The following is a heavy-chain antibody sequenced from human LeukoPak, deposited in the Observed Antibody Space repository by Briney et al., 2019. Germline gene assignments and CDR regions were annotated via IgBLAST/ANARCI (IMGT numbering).Heavy chain of an antibody. J-gene: IGHJ4*02. D-gene: IGHD3-3*01. CDR1: GGSISSYY. CDR2: INHSGST. V-gene: IGHV4-34*01. CDR3: ARDPVLRFLYYFDY. Sequence: SETLSLTCTVSGGSISSYYWSWIRQPPGKGLEWIGEINHSGSTNYNPSLKSRVTISVDTSKNQFSLKLSSVTAADTAVYYCARDPVLRFLYYFDYWGQGTLVTVSS.